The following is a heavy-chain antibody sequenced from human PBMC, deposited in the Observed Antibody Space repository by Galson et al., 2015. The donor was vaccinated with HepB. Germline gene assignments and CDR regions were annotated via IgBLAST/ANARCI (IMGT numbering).Heavy chain of an antibody. V-gene: IGHV3-30*04. D-gene: IGHD3-22*01. CDR2: ISYDGSNK. CDR1: GFTFSSYA. Sequence: SLRLSCAASGFTFSSYAMHWVRQAPGKGLEWVAVISYDGSNKYYADSVKGRFTISRDNSKNTLYLQMNSLRAEDTAVYYCAVLSGYYSHDAFDIWGQGTMVTVSS. CDR3: AVLSGYYSHDAFDI. J-gene: IGHJ3*02.